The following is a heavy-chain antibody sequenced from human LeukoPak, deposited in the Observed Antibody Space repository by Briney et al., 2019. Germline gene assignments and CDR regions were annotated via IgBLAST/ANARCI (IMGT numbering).Heavy chain of an antibody. CDR2: ISYTGTYI. Sequence: GGSLRLSCAASGFSVINKYVTWVRQAPEKGLEWVSSISYTGTYIYYADSVKGRFTISRDNAKNSLYLQMNSLRAEDTAVYYCARVPYSSSSYPFDYWGQGTLVTVSS. V-gene: IGHV3-21*01. J-gene: IGHJ4*02. D-gene: IGHD6-13*01. CDR3: ARVPYSSSSYPFDY. CDR1: GFSVINKY.